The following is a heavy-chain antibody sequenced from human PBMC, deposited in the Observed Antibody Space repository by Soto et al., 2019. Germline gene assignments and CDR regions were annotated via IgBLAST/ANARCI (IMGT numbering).Heavy chain of an antibody. Sequence: EGQVLESGGGLVQPGESLRLSCEASGFIFSTYAMSWVRQAPGKGLEWLSGITGSGTVTYYRDSVKGRFTISRDNSKNTLFLQLNRVRRDDTAMYYCAKGIFGEFDPWGQGTLVTVSS. V-gene: IGHV3-23*01. D-gene: IGHD3-3*02. J-gene: IGHJ5*02. CDR1: GFIFSTYA. CDR2: ITGSGTVT. CDR3: AKGIFGEFDP.